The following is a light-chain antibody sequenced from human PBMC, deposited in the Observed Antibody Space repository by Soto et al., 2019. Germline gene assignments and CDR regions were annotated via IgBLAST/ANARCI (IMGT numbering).Light chain of an antibody. CDR2: NDK. CDR3: GTWDSSLNGYV. J-gene: IGLJ1*01. CDR1: RSNIGTNP. V-gene: IGLV1-44*01. Sequence: QSVLTQPPSASGTPGQRITISCSGDRSNIGTNPVAWYQQLPGTAPKLLINNDKHRPSGVPDRFSGSRSGASASLAISGLQAEDEADYFCGTWDSSLNGYVFGTGIKLTVL.